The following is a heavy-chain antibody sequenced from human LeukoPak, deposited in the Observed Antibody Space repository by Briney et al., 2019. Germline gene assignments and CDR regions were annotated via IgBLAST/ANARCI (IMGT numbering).Heavy chain of an antibody. D-gene: IGHD3-22*01. J-gene: IGHJ3*02. CDR2: IYHSGST. Sequence: SETLSLTCTVSGASISSGYHWGWIRQPPGKGLEWIGTIYHSGSTYYKPSLKSRVTVSVDTSKNQFSLKLSSVTAADTAVYYCARIIVIITTVSLAFDIWGQGTMVTVSS. CDR1: GASISSGYH. V-gene: IGHV4-38-2*02. CDR3: ARIIVIITTVSLAFDI.